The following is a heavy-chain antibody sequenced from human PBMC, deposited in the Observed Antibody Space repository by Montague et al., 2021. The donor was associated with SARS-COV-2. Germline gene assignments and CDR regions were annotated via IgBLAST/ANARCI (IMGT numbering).Heavy chain of an antibody. Sequence: SLRLSCAASGFTFSSYGMHWVRQAPGKGLEWVAVTSYDGSNKYYADSVKGRFTISRDNSKNTLYLQMNSLRAEDTAVYYCAKGYSGSYYSPFDYWGQGTLVTVSS. J-gene: IGHJ4*02. CDR2: TSYDGSNK. CDR1: GFTFSSYG. CDR3: AKGYSGSYYSPFDY. D-gene: IGHD1-26*01. V-gene: IGHV3-30*18.